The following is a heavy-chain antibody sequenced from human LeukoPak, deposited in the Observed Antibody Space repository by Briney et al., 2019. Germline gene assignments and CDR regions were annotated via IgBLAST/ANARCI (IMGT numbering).Heavy chain of an antibody. CDR2: MNPNSGNT. CDR3: ARGHIVVNDAFDI. D-gene: IGHD2-15*01. CDR1: GYTFSTYG. V-gene: IGHV1-8*03. J-gene: IGHJ3*02. Sequence: ASVKVSCKTSGYTFSTYGIAWVRQAPGQGVEWMGWMNPNSGNTGYAQKFQGRVTITRNTSISTAYMELSSLRSEDTAVYYCARGHIVVNDAFDIWGQGTMVTVSS.